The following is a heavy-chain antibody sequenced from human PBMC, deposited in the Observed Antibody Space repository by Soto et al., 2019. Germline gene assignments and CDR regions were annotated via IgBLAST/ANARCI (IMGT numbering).Heavy chain of an antibody. J-gene: IGHJ4*02. D-gene: IGHD3-10*01. CDR1: GFSFEIYW. CDR3: ARENWFFDY. CDR2: ISPDGSGE. Sequence: PGGSLRLSCAASGFSFEIYWMAWVRQAPGKGLEWVANISPDGSGEYYLDSVKGRFTISRDNAKNSVYLQMNSLIGDDTAVYYCARENWFFDYWGQRTPVTVSS. V-gene: IGHV3-7*01.